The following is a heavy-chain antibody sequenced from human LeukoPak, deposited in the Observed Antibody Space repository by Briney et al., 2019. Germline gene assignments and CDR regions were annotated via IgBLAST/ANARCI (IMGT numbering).Heavy chain of an antibody. CDR3: AGRSIAARRTTKDY. CDR1: GGSISSGGYY. CDR2: IYYSGST. V-gene: IGHV4-31*03. J-gene: IGHJ4*02. D-gene: IGHD6-6*01. Sequence: SQTLSLTCTVSGGSISSGGYYWSWIRQHPGKGLEWIGYIYYSGSTYYNPSLKSRVTISVDTSKNQFSLKLSSVTAADTAVYYCAGRSIAARRTTKDYWGQGTLVTVSS.